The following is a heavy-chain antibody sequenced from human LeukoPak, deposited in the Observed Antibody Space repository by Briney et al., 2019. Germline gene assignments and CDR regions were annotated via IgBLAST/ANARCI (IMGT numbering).Heavy chain of an antibody. CDR3: ASPIAARPFDAFDI. CDR1: GYTFTGYY. Sequence: ASVKVSCKASGYTFTGYYMHWVRQAPGQGLEWMGWINPNSGGTNYAQKFQGRVTMTRDTSISTAYMELGRLRSDDTAVYYCASPIAARPFDAFDIWGQGTMVTVSS. J-gene: IGHJ3*02. CDR2: INPNSGGT. V-gene: IGHV1-2*02. D-gene: IGHD6-6*01.